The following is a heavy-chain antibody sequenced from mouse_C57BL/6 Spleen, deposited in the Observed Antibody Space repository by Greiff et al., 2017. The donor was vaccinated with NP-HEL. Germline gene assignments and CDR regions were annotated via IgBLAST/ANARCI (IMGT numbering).Heavy chain of an antibody. CDR2: IYPGNSDT. J-gene: IGHJ4*01. CDR3: TTDLTGYYAMDY. Sequence: DVKLQESGTVLARPGASVKMSCKTSGYTFTSYWMHWVKQRPGQGLEWIGAIYPGNSDTSYNQKFKGKAKLTAVTSASTAYMELSSLTNEDSAVYYCTTDLTGYYAMDYWGQGTSVTVSS. V-gene: IGHV1-5*01. D-gene: IGHD4-1*01. CDR1: GYTFTSYW.